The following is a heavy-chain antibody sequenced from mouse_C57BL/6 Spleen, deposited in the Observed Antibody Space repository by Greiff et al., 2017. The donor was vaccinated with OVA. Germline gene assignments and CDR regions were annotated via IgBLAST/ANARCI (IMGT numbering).Heavy chain of an antibody. Sequence: QVQLQQPGAELVKPGASVKMSCKASGYTFTSYWITWVKQRPGQGLEWIGDIYPGSGSTNYNEKFKSKATLTVDTSSSTAYMQLSSLTSEDSAVYYCARRYGSATYGWDFDVWGTGTTVTVSS. D-gene: IGHD1-1*01. CDR3: ARRYGSATYGWDFDV. V-gene: IGHV1-55*01. CDR2: IYPGSGST. CDR1: GYTFTSYW. J-gene: IGHJ1*03.